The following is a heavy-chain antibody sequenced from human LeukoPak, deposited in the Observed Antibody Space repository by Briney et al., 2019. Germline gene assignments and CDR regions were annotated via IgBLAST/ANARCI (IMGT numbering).Heavy chain of an antibody. D-gene: IGHD4-17*01. Sequence: SETLSLTCTVSGGSISSYYWSWIRQSPGKGLEWIGYIYYSGSTYYNPSLKSRVTISVDTSKNQFSLKLSSVTAADTAVYYCARDSDAGLRDAFDIWGQGTMVTVSS. V-gene: IGHV4-59*06. CDR3: ARDSDAGLRDAFDI. CDR2: IYYSGST. CDR1: GGSISSYY. J-gene: IGHJ3*02.